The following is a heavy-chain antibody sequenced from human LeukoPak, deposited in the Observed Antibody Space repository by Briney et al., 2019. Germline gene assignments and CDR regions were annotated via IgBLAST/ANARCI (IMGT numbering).Heavy chain of an antibody. J-gene: IGHJ4*02. CDR2: IYYSGST. Sequence: SETLSLTCTVSGGSISSYYWSWIRQPPGKGLEWIGYIYYSGSTNYNPSLKSRVTISVDTSKNQFSLKLSSVTAADTAVYYCARMSSGYYGYFDYWGQGTPVTVSS. V-gene: IGHV4-59*01. CDR3: ARMSSGYYGYFDY. CDR1: GGSISSYY. D-gene: IGHD3-22*01.